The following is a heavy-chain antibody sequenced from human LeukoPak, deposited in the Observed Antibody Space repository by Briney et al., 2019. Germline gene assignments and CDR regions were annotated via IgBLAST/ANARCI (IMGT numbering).Heavy chain of an antibody. CDR3: ARDLPRDGFDY. D-gene: IGHD5-24*01. J-gene: IGHJ4*02. V-gene: IGHV3-30*02. CDR2: IRYDGSNK. Sequence: QSGGSLRLSCAASGFTFSSYGMHWVRQAPGKGLEWVAFIRYDGSNKYYADSVKGRFTISRDNAKNSLYLQMNSLRAEDTAVYYCARDLPRDGFDYWGQGTLVTVSS. CDR1: GFTFSSYG.